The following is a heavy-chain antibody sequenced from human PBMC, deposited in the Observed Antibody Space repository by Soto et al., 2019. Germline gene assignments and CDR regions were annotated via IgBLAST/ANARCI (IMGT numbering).Heavy chain of an antibody. CDR2: ISNSGSGI. V-gene: IGHV3-48*03. CDR1: GFTFSSYE. Sequence: PVGSLRLSCAASGFTFSSYEMNWVRQAPGKGLEWVSYISNSGSGIRYADSVKGRFTISRDNAKNSLYLQMNSLRAEDTAVYYCARENYFDYWGQGTLVTVSS. J-gene: IGHJ4*02. CDR3: ARENYFDY.